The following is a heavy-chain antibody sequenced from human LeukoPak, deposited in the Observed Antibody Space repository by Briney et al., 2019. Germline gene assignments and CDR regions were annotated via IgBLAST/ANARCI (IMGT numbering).Heavy chain of an antibody. CDR1: GYTFTGYY. J-gene: IGHJ5*02. V-gene: IGHV1-2*02. CDR3: ARTSYTYNWFDP. D-gene: IGHD2-2*01. CDR2: INPNSGGT. Sequence: ASVKVSYKASGYTFTGYYMHWVRQAPGQGLEWMGWINPNSGGTNYAQKFQGRVTMTRDTSISTAYMELSRLRSDDTAVYYCARTSYTYNWFDPWGQGTLVTVSS.